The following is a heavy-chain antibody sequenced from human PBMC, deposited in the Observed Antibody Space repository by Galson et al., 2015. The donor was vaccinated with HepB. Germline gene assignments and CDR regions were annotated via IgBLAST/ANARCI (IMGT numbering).Heavy chain of an antibody. J-gene: IGHJ6*02. V-gene: IGHV4-34*01. CDR2: INHSGST. D-gene: IGHD3-10*01. CDR1: GGSFSGYY. CDR3: ARGNRLLWFGVPTQGPRHRGYYYGMDV. Sequence: ETLSLTCAVYGGSFSGYYWSWIRQPPGKGLEWIGEINHSGSTNYNPSLKSRVTISVDTSKNQFSLKLSSVTAADTAVYYCARGNRLLWFGVPTQGPRHRGYYYGMDVWGQGTTVTVSS.